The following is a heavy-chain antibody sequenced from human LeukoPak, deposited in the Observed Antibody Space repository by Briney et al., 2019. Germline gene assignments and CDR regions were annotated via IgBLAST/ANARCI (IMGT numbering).Heavy chain of an antibody. J-gene: IGHJ6*04. CDR2: IRNKANSYTT. V-gene: IGHV3-72*01. CDR3: ASLIGDV. CDR1: GFTFSNFW. Sequence: GGSLRLSCEASGFTFSNFWMNWVRQAPGKGLEWVGRIRNKANSYTTEYTASVKGRFTISRDDSKDSLYLQMNSLKTEDTAVYYCASLIGDVWGKGTTVTVSS.